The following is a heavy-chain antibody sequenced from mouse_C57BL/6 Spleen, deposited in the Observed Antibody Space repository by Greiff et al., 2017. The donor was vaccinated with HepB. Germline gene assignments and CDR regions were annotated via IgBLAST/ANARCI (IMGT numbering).Heavy chain of an antibody. J-gene: IGHJ4*01. CDR2: IHPSDSDT. Sequence: VQLKQPGAELVKPGASVKVSCKASGYTFTSYWMHWVKQRPGQGLEWIGRIHPSDSDTNYNQKFKGKATLTVDKSSSTAYMQLSSLTSEDSAVYYCATYDYDEGDYYAMDYWGQGTSVTVSS. V-gene: IGHV1-74*01. D-gene: IGHD2-4*01. CDR3: ATYDYDEGDYYAMDY. CDR1: GYTFTSYW.